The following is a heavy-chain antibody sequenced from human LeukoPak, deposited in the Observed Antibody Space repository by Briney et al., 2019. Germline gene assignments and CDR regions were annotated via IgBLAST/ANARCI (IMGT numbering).Heavy chain of an antibody. V-gene: IGHV3-21*01. D-gene: IGHD2-15*01. CDR3: ARDLGYCSGGSCYSDAVDY. J-gene: IGHJ4*02. Sequence: PGGSLRLSCAASGFTFSSYSMNWVRQAPGKGLEWVSSISSSSSYIYYADSVKGRFTISRDNAKNSLYLQMNSLRAEDTAVYYCARDLGYCSGGSCYSDAVDYWGQGTLVTVSS. CDR2: ISSSSSYI. CDR1: GFTFSSYS.